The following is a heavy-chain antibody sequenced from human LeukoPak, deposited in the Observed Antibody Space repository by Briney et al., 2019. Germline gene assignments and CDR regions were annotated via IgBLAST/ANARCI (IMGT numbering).Heavy chain of an antibody. V-gene: IGHV4-59*01. Sequence: SETLSLTCTVSGGSISSYYWSCIRQPPEKGLEWMGYIYYSGSTDYNPSLKSRVTISVDSSKNQFSLKLSSVTAADTAVYYCARDNDRSGYHLWYLDLWGRGTLVTVSS. CDR2: IYYSGST. CDR1: GGSISSYY. CDR3: ARDNDRSGYHLWYLDL. J-gene: IGHJ2*01. D-gene: IGHD3-22*01.